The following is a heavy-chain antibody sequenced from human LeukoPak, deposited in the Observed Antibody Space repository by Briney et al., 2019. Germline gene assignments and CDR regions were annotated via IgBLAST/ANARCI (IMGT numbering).Heavy chain of an antibody. V-gene: IGHV3-7*01. J-gene: IGHJ6*03. CDR3: ATTPYYDFWSGYFGPYYMDV. Sequence: GGSLRLSCAASGFTFSSYWMSWVRQAPGKGLEWVANIKQDGSEKYYVDSVKGRFTISRDNAKNSLYLQMNSLRAEDTAVYYCATTPYYDFWSGYFGPYYMDVWGKGTTVTVSS. D-gene: IGHD3-3*01. CDR2: IKQDGSEK. CDR1: GFTFSSYW.